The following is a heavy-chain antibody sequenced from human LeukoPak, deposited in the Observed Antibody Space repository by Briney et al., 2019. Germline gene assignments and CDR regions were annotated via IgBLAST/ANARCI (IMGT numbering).Heavy chain of an antibody. CDR3: AREGAYLGGNGNGSNYYYMDV. CDR1: GFTFDDYG. J-gene: IGHJ6*03. CDR2: IYSGGST. D-gene: IGHD2-21*01. Sequence: GGSLRLSCAASGFTFDDYGMSWVRQAPGKGLEWVSVIYSGGSTYYADSVKGRFTISRDNSKNTLYLQMNSLRAADAAVYYCAREGAYLGGNGNGSNYYYMDVWGKGTTVTISS. V-gene: IGHV3-53*01.